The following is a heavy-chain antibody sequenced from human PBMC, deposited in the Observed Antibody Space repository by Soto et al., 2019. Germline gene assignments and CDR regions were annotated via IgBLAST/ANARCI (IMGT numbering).Heavy chain of an antibody. J-gene: IGHJ4*02. V-gene: IGHV1-2*02. CDR3: ARDLRMVRGVTPRDY. Sequence: ASVKVSCKASGYTFTGYYMHWVRQAPGQGLEWMGWINPNSGGTNYAQKFQGRVTMTRDTSISTAYMELSRLRSDDTAVYYCARDLRMVRGVTPRDYWGQGTLVTVSS. CDR1: GYTFTGYY. CDR2: INPNSGGT. D-gene: IGHD3-10*01.